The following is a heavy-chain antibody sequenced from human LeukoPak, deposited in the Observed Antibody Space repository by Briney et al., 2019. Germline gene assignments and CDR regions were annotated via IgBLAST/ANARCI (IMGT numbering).Heavy chain of an antibody. Sequence: SVKVSCKASGGTFSSYAISWVRQAPGQGLEWMGRIIPIFGTANYAQKFQGRVTITTDESTSTAYMELSRLRSEDTAVYYCARGSLGDGYLPFRWGQGTLVTVSS. CDR2: IIPIFGTA. J-gene: IGHJ4*02. CDR1: GGTFSSYA. D-gene: IGHD3-16*01. CDR3: ARGSLGDGYLPFR. V-gene: IGHV1-69*05.